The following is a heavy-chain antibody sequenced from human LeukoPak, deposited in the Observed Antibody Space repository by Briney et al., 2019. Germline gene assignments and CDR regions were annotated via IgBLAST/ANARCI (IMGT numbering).Heavy chain of an antibody. CDR3: ARGYDILTGQVGAFDI. D-gene: IGHD3-9*01. V-gene: IGHV4-4*07. CDR2: IYTSGST. CDR1: GGSICSYY. J-gene: IGHJ3*02. Sequence: SETLSLTCTVSGGSICSYYWSWIRQPAGKGLEWIGRIYTSGSTNYNPSLKSRVTMSVDTSKNQFSLKLSSVTAADTAVYYCARGYDILTGQVGAFDIWGQGTMVTVSS.